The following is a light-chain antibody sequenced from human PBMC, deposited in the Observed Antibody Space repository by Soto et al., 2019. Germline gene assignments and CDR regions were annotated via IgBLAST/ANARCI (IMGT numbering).Light chain of an antibody. CDR1: QSVGGH. J-gene: IGKJ5*01. CDR3: QQSHIWPPIT. Sequence: EIVLTQSPATLSLSPGERATVSCRASQSVGGHLAWYQQRPGQAPRLLIHDASTRAIGIPVRFSGSGSGTDFTLTISSLETEDSAIYYSQQSHIWPPITFGQGTRLEIK. CDR2: DAS. V-gene: IGKV3-11*01.